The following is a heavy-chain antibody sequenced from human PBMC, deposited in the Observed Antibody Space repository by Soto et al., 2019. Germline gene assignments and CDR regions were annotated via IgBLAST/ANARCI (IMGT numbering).Heavy chain of an antibody. CDR1: GFAFSNYS. D-gene: IGHD1-7*01. Sequence: GGALRLSCAGPGFAFSNYSMNWVRQAPGKGLEWVSYISSSSTNTYYAASVRGRFTISRDNAKNSLYLRINSLTDEDTAVYYCARGTKGGSPPLWGQGTLVTVSS. J-gene: IGHJ4*02. CDR2: ISSSSTNT. V-gene: IGHV3-48*02. CDR3: ARGTKGGSPPL.